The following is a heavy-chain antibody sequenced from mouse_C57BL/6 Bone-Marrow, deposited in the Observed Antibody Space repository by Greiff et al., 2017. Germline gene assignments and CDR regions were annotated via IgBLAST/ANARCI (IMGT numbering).Heavy chain of an antibody. Sequence: EVQLVESGGGLVKPGGSLQLSCAASGFTFSDYGMHWVRQAPEKGLEWVAYISSGSSTIYYADTVKGRFTISRDNAKNTLFLQMTSLRSEDTAMYYCATGTRYWGQGTTLTVSS. CDR2: ISSGSSTI. J-gene: IGHJ2*01. CDR1: GFTFSDYG. D-gene: IGHD4-1*01. V-gene: IGHV5-17*01. CDR3: ATGTRY.